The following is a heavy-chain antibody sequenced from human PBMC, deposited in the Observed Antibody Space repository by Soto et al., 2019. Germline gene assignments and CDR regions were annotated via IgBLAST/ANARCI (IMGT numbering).Heavy chain of an antibody. CDR2: IIPIFGTA. CDR1: GGAFSSYA. V-gene: IGHV1-69*01. J-gene: IGHJ5*02. CDR3: ARDQSGAVAVTEWFDP. Sequence: QVQLVQSGAEVKKPGSSVKVSCKASGGAFSSYAISWVRQAPGQGLEWMGGIIPIFGTANYAQKFQGRVTITADESTSTAYMELSSLRSEDTAVYYCARDQSGAVAVTEWFDPWGQGTLVTVSS. D-gene: IGHD6-19*01.